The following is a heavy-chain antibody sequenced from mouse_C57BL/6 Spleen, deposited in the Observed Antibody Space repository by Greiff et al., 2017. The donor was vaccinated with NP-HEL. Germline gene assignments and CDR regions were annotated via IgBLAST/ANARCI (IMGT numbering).Heavy chain of an antibody. Sequence: EVKLQESGGGLVQPKGSLKLSCAASGFTFNTYAMHWVRQAPGKGLEWVARIRSKSSNYATYYADSVKDRFTISRDDSQSMLYLQMNNLKTEDTAMYYCVRDGDYSWDVAYYAMDYWGQGTSVTVSS. CDR3: VRDGDYSWDVAYYAMDY. D-gene: IGHD4-1*01. J-gene: IGHJ4*01. CDR2: IRSKSSNYAT. V-gene: IGHV10-3*01. CDR1: GFTFNTYA.